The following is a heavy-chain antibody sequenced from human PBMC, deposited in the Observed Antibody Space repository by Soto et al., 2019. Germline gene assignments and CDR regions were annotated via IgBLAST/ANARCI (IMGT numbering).Heavy chain of an antibody. Sequence: EVQLLESGGGLVQPGGSLRLSCAASGFTFSSYAMSWVRQAPGKGLEWVSAISGSGGSTYYADSVKGRFTISRDDSKNPLYLQMNRLRAEDTAVYYCAKELTQMYGDSLFDYFDYWGQGTLVTVSS. CDR3: AKELTQMYGDSLFDYFDY. CDR2: ISGSGGST. J-gene: IGHJ4*02. CDR1: GFTFSSYA. V-gene: IGHV3-23*01. D-gene: IGHD4-17*01.